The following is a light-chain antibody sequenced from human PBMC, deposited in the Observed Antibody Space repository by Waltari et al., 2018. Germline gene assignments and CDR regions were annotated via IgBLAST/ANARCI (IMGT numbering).Light chain of an antibody. CDR3: SSDAGSNNYVI. CDR1: SSDVGASNY. Sequence: QSALTQPPSASGSLGQSVTISCTGTSSDVGASNYVSWYQPNPGKAPTLMIFVVSKRPSGVPDRFSGSRSGNTASLTVSGLQAEDEADYYCSSDAGSNNYVILGGGTKLTVL. J-gene: IGLJ2*01. CDR2: VVS. V-gene: IGLV2-8*01.